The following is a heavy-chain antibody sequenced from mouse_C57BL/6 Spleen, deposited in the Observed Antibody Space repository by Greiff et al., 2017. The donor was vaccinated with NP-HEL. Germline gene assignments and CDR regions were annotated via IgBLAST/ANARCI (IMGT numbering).Heavy chain of an antibody. CDR2: IYPGSGST. CDR3: ARSDYYGSSWYFDV. CDR1: GYTFTSYW. J-gene: IGHJ1*03. V-gene: IGHV1-55*01. D-gene: IGHD1-1*01. Sequence: QVQLQQSGAELVKPGASVKMSCKASGYTFTSYWITWVKQRPGQGLEWIGDIYPGSGSTNYNEKFKSKATLTVDTSSSTAYMQLSSLTSEDSAVYYCARSDYYGSSWYFDVWGTGTTVTVSS.